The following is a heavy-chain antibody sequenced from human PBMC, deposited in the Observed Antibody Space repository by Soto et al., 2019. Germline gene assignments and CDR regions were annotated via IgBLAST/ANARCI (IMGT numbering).Heavy chain of an antibody. D-gene: IGHD4-17*01. CDR2: VIPILGVV. V-gene: IGHV1-69*08. J-gene: IGHJ4*01. CDR3: ARESVGDYPLLCY. Sequence: QVQVVQSGAEVKKPGSSVKVSCKASGGSYSTYTITWVRQAPGQGLEWMGRVIPILGVVNYAQKFQGKVTNTADKSTSTAYMEVSSPTSDDTAVYYCARESVGDYPLLCYRGPGKQVTGSS. CDR1: GGSYSTYT.